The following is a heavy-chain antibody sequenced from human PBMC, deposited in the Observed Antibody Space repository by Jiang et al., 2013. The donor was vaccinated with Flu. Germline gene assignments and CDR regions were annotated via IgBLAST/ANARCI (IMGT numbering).Heavy chain of an antibody. Sequence: LLKPSETLSLTCAVYGESLSGNYWSWIRQPPGKGLEWIGEINHSGDSNYKPSLKSRVTMLLDMSKNQFSLTLTSVTAADTGVYYCVRVSYVAYYFDIWGLGTLVTVSS. CDR2: INHSGDS. D-gene: IGHD1-26*01. CDR3: VRVSYVAYYFDI. CDR1: GESLSGNY. J-gene: IGHJ4*02. V-gene: IGHV4-34*01.